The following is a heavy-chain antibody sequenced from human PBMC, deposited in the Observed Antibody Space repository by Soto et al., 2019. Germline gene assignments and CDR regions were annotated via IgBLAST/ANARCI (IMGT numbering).Heavy chain of an antibody. Sequence: EVQLLESGGGLVQPGGSLRLSCAASGFTFGSYAMSWVRQAPGKGLEWVSLVTYSGANTYYAGSVTGRFTISRDNSRNTLYLPMSRLRVEDTAVYYCATPSLSTGGYSSFDSWGLGTLVTVSS. CDR3: ATPSLSTGGYSSFDS. V-gene: IGHV3-23*01. CDR2: VTYSGANT. D-gene: IGHD1-26*01. CDR1: GFTFGSYA. J-gene: IGHJ4*02.